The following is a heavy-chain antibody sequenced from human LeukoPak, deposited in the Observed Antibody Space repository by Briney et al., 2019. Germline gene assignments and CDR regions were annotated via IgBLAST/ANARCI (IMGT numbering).Heavy chain of an antibody. CDR1: GYSISSGYY. Sequence: SETLSLTCTVSGYSISSGYYWGWIRQPPGKGLEWIGSIYHSGSTYYNPSLKSRVTISVDTSKNQFSLKLSSVTAADTAVYYCAGAKLERPYYYYYMDVWGKGTTVTVSS. D-gene: IGHD1-1*01. J-gene: IGHJ6*03. V-gene: IGHV4-38-2*02. CDR3: AGAKLERPYYYYYMDV. CDR2: IYHSGST.